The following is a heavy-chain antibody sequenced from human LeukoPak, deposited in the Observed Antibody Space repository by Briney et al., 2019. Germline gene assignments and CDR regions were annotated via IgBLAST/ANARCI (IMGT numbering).Heavy chain of an antibody. J-gene: IGHJ4*02. D-gene: IGHD2-2*01. V-gene: IGHV4-38-2*01. CDR2: SYHSGST. CDR3: ARSVFPDIVVVPAAAYDY. CDR1: GYSISSGYY. Sequence: SETLSLTCAVSGYSISSGYYWGWLRQPPGKGLGWIGSSYHSGSTYYNPSLKSRVTISVDTSKKQFSLKLSSVSAADTAVYYCARSVFPDIVVVPAAAYDYWGQGTLVTVSS.